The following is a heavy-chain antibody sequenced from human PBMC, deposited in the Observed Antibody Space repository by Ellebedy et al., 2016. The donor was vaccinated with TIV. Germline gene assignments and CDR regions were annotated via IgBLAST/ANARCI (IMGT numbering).Heavy chain of an antibody. CDR1: GGSISSGGYY. D-gene: IGHD6-19*01. CDR2: IYYSGST. CDR3: ARGDIAVAEKKFDY. Sequence: SETLSLTXTVSGGSISSGGYYWSWIRQHPGKGLEWIGYIYYSGSTYYNPSLKSRVTISVDTSKNQFSLKLSSVTAADTAVYYCARGDIAVAEKKFDYWGQGTLVTVSS. V-gene: IGHV4-31*03. J-gene: IGHJ4*02.